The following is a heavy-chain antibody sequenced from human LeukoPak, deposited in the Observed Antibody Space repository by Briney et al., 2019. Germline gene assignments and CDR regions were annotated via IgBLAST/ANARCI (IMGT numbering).Heavy chain of an antibody. CDR1: GFTFSSYA. Sequence: GRSLRLSCAASGFTFSSYAMHWARRAPGKGLEWVAVISYDGSNKYYADSVKGRFTISRDNSKNTLYLQMNSLRAEDTAVYYCARNGESSGYLTDFDYWGQGTLVTVSS. D-gene: IGHD3-22*01. CDR2: ISYDGSNK. V-gene: IGHV3-30-3*01. J-gene: IGHJ4*02. CDR3: ARNGESSGYLTDFDY.